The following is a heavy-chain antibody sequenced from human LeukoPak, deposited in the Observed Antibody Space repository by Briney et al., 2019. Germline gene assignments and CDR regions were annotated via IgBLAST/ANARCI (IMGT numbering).Heavy chain of an antibody. D-gene: IGHD1-20*01. CDR2: IKSKADGETI. CDR3: STLTSRGLSDS. CDR1: GFTFTNAW. J-gene: IGHJ4*02. Sequence: GGSLRLSCAASGFTFTNAWMNWVRQAPGKGLEWVGRIKSKADGETIDYAAPVKGRLTFSRDDSKNMLYLQMNSLKSEDTAVYYCSTLTSRGLSDSWGQGTLVTVSS. V-gene: IGHV3-15*07.